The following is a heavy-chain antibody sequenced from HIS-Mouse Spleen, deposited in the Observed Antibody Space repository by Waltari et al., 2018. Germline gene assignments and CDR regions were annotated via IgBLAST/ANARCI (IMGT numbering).Heavy chain of an antibody. J-gene: IGHJ3*02. V-gene: IGHV3-21*01. CDR2: ISSSSSYI. CDR3: AREGPPAFDI. CDR1: GFTFSSSS. Sequence: EVQLVESGGGLVRPGGSLRLSCAASGFTFSSSSVHGVRQAPWKGLEWVSSISSSSSYIYYADSVKGRFTISRDNAKNSLYLQMNSLRAEDTAVYYCAREGPPAFDIWGQGTMVTVSS.